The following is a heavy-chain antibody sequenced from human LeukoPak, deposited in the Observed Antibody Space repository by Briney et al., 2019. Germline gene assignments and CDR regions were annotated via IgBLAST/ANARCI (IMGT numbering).Heavy chain of an antibody. Sequence: GGSLRLSCAASGFTFSSYAMSWVRQAPGKGLEWVSSISSSSSYIYYADSVKGRFTISRDNAKNSLYLQMNSLRAEDTAVYYCARGRVITMVRGVLVYWGQGTLVTVSS. CDR1: GFTFSSYA. CDR3: ARGRVITMVRGVLVY. V-gene: IGHV3-21*01. D-gene: IGHD3-10*01. CDR2: ISSSSSYI. J-gene: IGHJ4*02.